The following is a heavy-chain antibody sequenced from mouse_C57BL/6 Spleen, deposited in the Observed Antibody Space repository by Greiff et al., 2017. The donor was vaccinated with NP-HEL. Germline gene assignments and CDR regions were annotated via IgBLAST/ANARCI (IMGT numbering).Heavy chain of an antibody. D-gene: IGHD2-14*01. V-gene: IGHV1-72*01. CDR3: ARGGLWVRREYYYAMDY. J-gene: IGHJ4*01. Sequence: QVQLQQPGAELVKPGASVKLSCKASGYTFTSYWMHWVKQRPGRGLEWIGRIDPNSGGTKYNEKFKSKATLTVDKHSSTAYMQLSSLTSEDSAVYYCARGGLWVRREYYYAMDYWGQGTSVTVSS. CDR2: IDPNSGGT. CDR1: GYTFTSYW.